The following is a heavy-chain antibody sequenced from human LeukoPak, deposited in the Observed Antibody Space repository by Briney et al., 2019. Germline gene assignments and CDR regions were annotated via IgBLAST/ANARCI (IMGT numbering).Heavy chain of an antibody. Sequence: GGSLRLSCAASGFTFSSYAMSWVRQAPGKGLEWVSAISGSGGSTYYADSVEGRFTISRDNSKNTLYLQMNSLRAEDTAVYYCAKAVTMIVVGEDAFDIWGQGTMVTVSS. CDR2: ISGSGGST. J-gene: IGHJ3*02. D-gene: IGHD3-22*01. CDR3: AKAVTMIVVGEDAFDI. CDR1: GFTFSSYA. V-gene: IGHV3-23*01.